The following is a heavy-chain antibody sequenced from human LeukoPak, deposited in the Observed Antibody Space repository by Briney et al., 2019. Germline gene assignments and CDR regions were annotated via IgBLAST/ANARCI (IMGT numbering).Heavy chain of an antibody. D-gene: IGHD3-3*01. CDR3: ARGRYTIFGVVNPPGY. J-gene: IGHJ4*02. Sequence: SETLSLTCAVYGGPFSGYYWSWIRQPPGKGLEWIGEINHSGSTNYNPSLKSRVTISVDTSKNQFSLKLSSVTAADTAVYYCARGRYTIFGVVNPPGYWGQGTLVTVSS. V-gene: IGHV4-34*01. CDR2: INHSGST. CDR1: GGPFSGYY.